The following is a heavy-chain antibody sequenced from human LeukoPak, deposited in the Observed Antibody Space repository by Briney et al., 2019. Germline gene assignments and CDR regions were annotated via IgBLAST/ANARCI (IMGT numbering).Heavy chain of an antibody. D-gene: IGHD3-10*01. CDR3: AKDREWYGSGSYLWKD. Sequence: PSETLSLTCTVSGGSISSYYWSWIRQPAGKGLEWIGRIYTSGSTNYNPSLRSRVTMSVDASKNQFSLKLNSVTAADTAVYYCAKDREWYGSGSYLWKDWGQGTLVTVSS. CDR2: IYTSGST. V-gene: IGHV4-4*07. CDR1: GGSISSYY. J-gene: IGHJ4*02.